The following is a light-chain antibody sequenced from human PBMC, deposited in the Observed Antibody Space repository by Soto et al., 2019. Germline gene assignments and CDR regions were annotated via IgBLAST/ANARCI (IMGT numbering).Light chain of an antibody. CDR3: QQYNNWPYT. V-gene: IGKV3-15*01. J-gene: IGKJ2*01. CDR1: QSVSSN. CDR2: GAS. Sequence: EIVMTQSPATLSVSPGERATLSCRASQSVSSNLAWYQQKPGQAPGLLIYGASTRATGIPARFSGSGSGTEFTLNSSSVQSEDFAVYYCQQYNNWPYTFGQGTKLEIK.